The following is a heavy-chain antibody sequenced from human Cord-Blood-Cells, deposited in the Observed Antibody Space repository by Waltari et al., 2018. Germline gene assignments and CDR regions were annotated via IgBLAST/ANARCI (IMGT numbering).Heavy chain of an antibody. D-gene: IGHD3-3*01. CDR2: LYRSRSS. Sequence: QRQLQESGSALVKPSQPLSLTCAVSGRSISSGGYSWTWIRQPPGKGLEWIGYLYRSRSSYDNPLRKSRVTISVDRSKKQFSLMLSSVTAADAGVYCGAGKILRFLEWFGWFDPWGQGTLVTVSS. V-gene: IGHV4-30-2*01. CDR1: GRSISSGGYS. CDR3: AGKILRFLEWFGWFDP. J-gene: IGHJ5*02.